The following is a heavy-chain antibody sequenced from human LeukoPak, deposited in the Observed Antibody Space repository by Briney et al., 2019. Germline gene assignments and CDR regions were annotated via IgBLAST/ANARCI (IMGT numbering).Heavy chain of an antibody. V-gene: IGHV4-39*01. CDR2: IYYSGNT. D-gene: IGHD6-13*01. CDR1: GVSISSSNSY. CDR3: ARNIAAAGTMWFDP. Sequence: SETLSLTCTVSGVSISSSNSYWGWIRQPPGKGLEWIGSIYYSGNTYYNASLKSQVSISIDTSKNQFSLKLSSVTAADTAVYYCARNIAAAGTMWFDPWGQGTLVTVSS. J-gene: IGHJ5*02.